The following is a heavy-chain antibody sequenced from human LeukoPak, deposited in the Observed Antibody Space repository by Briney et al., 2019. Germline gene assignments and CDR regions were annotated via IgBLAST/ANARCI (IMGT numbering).Heavy chain of an antibody. D-gene: IGHD6-13*01. Sequence: GGSLRLSCAASGFTLSSYSMNWVRQAPGKGLEWVSSISSSSSYIYYADSVKGRFTISRDNAKNSLYLQMNSLRAEDTAVYYCARDRAAAGNDYWGQGTLVTVSS. V-gene: IGHV3-21*01. CDR3: ARDRAAAGNDY. J-gene: IGHJ4*02. CDR2: ISSSSSYI. CDR1: GFTLSSYS.